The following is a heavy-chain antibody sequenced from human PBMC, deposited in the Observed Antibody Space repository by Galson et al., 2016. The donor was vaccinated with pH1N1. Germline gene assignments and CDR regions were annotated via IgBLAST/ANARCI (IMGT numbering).Heavy chain of an antibody. CDR2: IYYSGST. CDR3: ARALFRQKLVRKSNCFDP. V-gene: IGHV4-39*07. J-gene: IGHJ5*02. D-gene: IGHD6-13*01. Sequence: ETLSLTCTVSGGSISSSSYYWGWIRQPPGKGLEWIGSIYYSGSTYYNPSLKSRVTLSVDTSSNQFSLRLSSMTAADTAVYYCARALFRQKLVRKSNCFDPWGQGTLVTVSS. CDR1: GGSISSSSYY.